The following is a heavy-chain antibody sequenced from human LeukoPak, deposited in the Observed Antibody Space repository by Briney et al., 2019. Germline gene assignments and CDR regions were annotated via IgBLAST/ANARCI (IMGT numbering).Heavy chain of an antibody. CDR3: ATGGELRYFDRMDV. CDR2: FDPEDGET. V-gene: IGHV1-24*01. Sequence: GASVKVSCKVSGYTLTELSMHWVRQAPGKGLEWMGGFDPEDGETIYAQKFQGRVTMTEDTSTDTAYMELSSLRSEDTAVYYCATGGELRYFDRMDVWGKGTTVTVSS. J-gene: IGHJ6*04. CDR1: GYTLTELS. D-gene: IGHD3-9*01.